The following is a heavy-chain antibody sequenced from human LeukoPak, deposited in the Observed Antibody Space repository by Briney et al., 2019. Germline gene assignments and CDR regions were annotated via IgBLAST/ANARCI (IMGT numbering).Heavy chain of an antibody. V-gene: IGHV1-18*01. CDR2: ISVYNGDT. D-gene: IGHD3-3*01. J-gene: IGHJ4*02. Sequence: ASVKVSCKASGYTFTNYGVSWVRQAPGQGLEWMGWISVYNGDTNYAQKLQGRVTMTTDTSTSTAYMELRSLRSDDTAVYFCARVEGPSIFGVVDYWGPGTLVTVSS. CDR3: ARVEGPSIFGVVDY. CDR1: GYTFTNYG.